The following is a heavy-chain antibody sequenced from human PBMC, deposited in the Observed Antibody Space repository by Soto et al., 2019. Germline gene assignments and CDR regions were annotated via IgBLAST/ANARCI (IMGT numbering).Heavy chain of an antibody. CDR2: ISSRSSYI. CDR3: ARDLYSSSARYFDY. J-gene: IGHJ4*02. Sequence: EVQLVESGGGLVKPGGSLRLSCAASGFTFSSYSMNGVRQAPGKGLEGVSSISSRSSYIYYADSGKGRFTISRDNAKNSLYLQMNSLRAEDTAVYYCARDLYSSSARYFDYWGQETLVTVSS. D-gene: IGHD6-6*01. CDR1: GFTFSSYS. V-gene: IGHV3-21*01.